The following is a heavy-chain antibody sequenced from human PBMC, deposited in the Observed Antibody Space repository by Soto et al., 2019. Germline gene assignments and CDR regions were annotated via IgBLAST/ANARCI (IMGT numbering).Heavy chain of an antibody. CDR3: ARVREEINWFDP. J-gene: IGHJ5*02. CDR1: RFTFSSYW. V-gene: IGHV3-7*01. CDR2: IKQDGSEK. Sequence: EVQLVESGGGLVQPGGSLRLSCAASRFTFSSYWMSWVRQAPGKGLEWVANIKQDGSEKYYVDSVKGRFTISRDNDKNSLYLQMNSLRAEDTAVYYCARVREEINWFDPWGQGTLVTVSS. D-gene: IGHD4-17*01.